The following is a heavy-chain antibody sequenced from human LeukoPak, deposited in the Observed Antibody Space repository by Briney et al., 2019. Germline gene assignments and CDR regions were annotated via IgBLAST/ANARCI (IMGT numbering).Heavy chain of an antibody. D-gene: IGHD3-10*01. CDR2: ISYDGSNK. V-gene: IGHV3-30-3*01. J-gene: IGHJ4*02. CDR3: ARDLGVSFGELLVY. CDR1: GFTFSSYA. Sequence: GRSLRLSCAASGFTFSSYAMHWVRQAPGKGLEWVAVISYDGSNKYYADSVKGRFTISRDNSKNTLYLQMNSLRAEDTAVYYCARDLGVSFGELLVYWGQGTLVTVSS.